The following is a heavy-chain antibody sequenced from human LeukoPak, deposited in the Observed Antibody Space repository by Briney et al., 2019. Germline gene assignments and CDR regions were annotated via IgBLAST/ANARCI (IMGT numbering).Heavy chain of an antibody. Sequence: PSETLSLTCTVSGGSISSGSYYWSWIRQPAGKGLEWIGRIYTSGSTNYNPSLKSRVTISVDTSKNQFSLKLSSVTAADTAVYYCARGWEYCSSTSCSNWFDPWGQGTLVTVSS. CDR1: GGSISSGSYY. CDR2: IYTSGST. J-gene: IGHJ5*02. V-gene: IGHV4-61*02. D-gene: IGHD2-2*01. CDR3: ARGWEYCSSTSCSNWFDP.